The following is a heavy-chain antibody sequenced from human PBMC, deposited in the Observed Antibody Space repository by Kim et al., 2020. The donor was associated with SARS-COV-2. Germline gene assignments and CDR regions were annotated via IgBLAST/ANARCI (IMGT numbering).Heavy chain of an antibody. J-gene: IGHJ5*02. CDR2: IDPSDSYT. V-gene: IGHV5-10-1*01. D-gene: IGHD3-22*01. CDR3: ARSDETYYYDSSGRRAWFDP. Sequence: GESLKISCKGSGYSFTSYWISWVCQMPGKGLEWMGRIDPSDSYTNYSPSFQGHVTISADKSISTAYLQWSSLKASDTAMYYCARSDETYYYDSSGRRAWFDPWGQGTLVTVSS. CDR1: GYSFTSYW.